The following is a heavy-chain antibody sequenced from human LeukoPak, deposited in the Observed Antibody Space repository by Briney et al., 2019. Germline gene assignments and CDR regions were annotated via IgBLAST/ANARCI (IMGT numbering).Heavy chain of an antibody. D-gene: IGHD4-11*01. CDR3: ARRYSNSYFDY. CDR1: GYSISSGYY. Sequence: SETLSLTCAVSGYSISSGYYWGWIRQPPGKGLEWIGNVYQSGITYYNASLKSRVTISVDTSKNQFSLKLNSATAADTAVYYCARRYSNSYFDYWGQGTLVTVSS. J-gene: IGHJ4*02. V-gene: IGHV4-38-2*01. CDR2: VYQSGIT.